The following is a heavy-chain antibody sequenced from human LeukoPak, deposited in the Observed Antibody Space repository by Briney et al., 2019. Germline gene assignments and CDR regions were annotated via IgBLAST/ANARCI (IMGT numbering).Heavy chain of an antibody. CDR1: GFTFEDYG. D-gene: IGHD5-18*01. V-gene: IGHV3-20*04. CDR2: INWNGIIK. CDR3: ARVGGGYSYGPPDH. J-gene: IGHJ4*02. Sequence: GGSLRLSCAVSGFTFEDYGMSWVRQGPGKGLEWVAGINWNGIIKRYGDSVRGRFTISRDKATNSLYLQMNSLRKEDTALYYCARVGGGYSYGPPDHWGQGTLVTVSS.